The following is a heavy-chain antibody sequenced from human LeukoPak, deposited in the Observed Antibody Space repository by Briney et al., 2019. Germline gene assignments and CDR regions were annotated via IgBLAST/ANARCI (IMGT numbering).Heavy chain of an antibody. J-gene: IGHJ4*02. Sequence: GGSLRLSCAASGFTFSSYAMSWVRQAPGKGLEWVSAISGSGDNTYYADSVKGRFTISRDNSKNTLYLQMNSLRAEDTAVYYCAKAGYSSSSNYFDYWGQGTLVTVSS. D-gene: IGHD6-6*01. CDR1: GFTFSSYA. CDR2: ISGSGDNT. V-gene: IGHV3-23*01. CDR3: AKAGYSSSSNYFDY.